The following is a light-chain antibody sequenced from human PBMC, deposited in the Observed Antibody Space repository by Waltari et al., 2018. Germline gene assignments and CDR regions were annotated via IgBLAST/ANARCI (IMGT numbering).Light chain of an antibody. CDR1: DSDVGAYDF. CDR2: EVS. Sequence: QSALTPPASVSGPPGQSITISCSGTDSDVGAYDFVSWYQQHPGKAPHLIIYEVSNRPSGISNRFSASKSGNTASLTISGLQAEDEADYYCSSYTTSSAPGVFGTGTRVTVL. CDR3: SSYTTSSAPGV. J-gene: IGLJ1*01. V-gene: IGLV2-14*01.